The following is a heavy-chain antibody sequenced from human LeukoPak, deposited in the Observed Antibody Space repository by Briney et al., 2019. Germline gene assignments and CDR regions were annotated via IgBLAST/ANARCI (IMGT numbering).Heavy chain of an antibody. Sequence: GGSLRLSCAASGFTFSSYWMSWVRQAPGKGLEWVANIKQDGSEKYYVDSVKGRLTISRDNAKNSLYLQMNSLRAEDTAVYYCARAGRLAAFDIWGQGTMVTVSS. CDR3: ARAGRLAAFDI. CDR2: IKQDGSEK. V-gene: IGHV3-7*01. CDR1: GFTFSSYW. D-gene: IGHD1-1*01. J-gene: IGHJ3*02.